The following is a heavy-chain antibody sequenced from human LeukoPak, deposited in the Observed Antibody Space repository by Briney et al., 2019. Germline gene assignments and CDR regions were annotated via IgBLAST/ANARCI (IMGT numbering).Heavy chain of an antibody. Sequence: ASVKVSCKASGGTFSSYAISWVRQAPGQGLEWMGWTSAYNGNTKYAQKLQGRVTMTTDTSTSTAYMELRSLRSDDTAVYYCARDLKYNILTGFRSSFGLDPWGQGTLVIVSS. D-gene: IGHD3-9*01. CDR2: TSAYNGNT. CDR1: GGTFSSYA. V-gene: IGHV1-18*01. J-gene: IGHJ5*02. CDR3: ARDLKYNILTGFRSSFGLDP.